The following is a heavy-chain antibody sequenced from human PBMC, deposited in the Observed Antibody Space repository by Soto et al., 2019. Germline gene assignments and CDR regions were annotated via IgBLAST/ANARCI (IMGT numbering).Heavy chain of an antibody. CDR3: ARQIYESDTGPNCQYYFDS. CDR1: GYSFAGYW. CDR2: IDPSDSQT. Sequence: GESLKISCKGSGYSFAGYWITWVRQKPGKGLEWMGRIDPSDSQTYYSPSFRGHVTISVTKSITTVFLQWSSLRASDTAMYYCARQIYESDTGPNCQYYFDSWGQGPTLTVSS. J-gene: IGHJ4*02. D-gene: IGHD5-18*01. V-gene: IGHV5-10-1*01.